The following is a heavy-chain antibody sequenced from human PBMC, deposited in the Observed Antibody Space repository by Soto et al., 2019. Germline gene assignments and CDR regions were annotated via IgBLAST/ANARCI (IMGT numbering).Heavy chain of an antibody. V-gene: IGHV4-34*01. CDR1: GGCFSGYC. J-gene: IGHJ6*02. Sequence: PSETRSLTWAVYGGCFSGYCWRCVRQVLVKGLEWIGEINHSGSTNYNSSLKSRITISVDTAKNQFSLKLSSVTAADTAVYYCARGGSSWYGAIYYFGMDVWGQGTTVT. D-gene: IGHD6-13*01. CDR3: ARGGSSWYGAIYYFGMDV. CDR2: INHSGST.